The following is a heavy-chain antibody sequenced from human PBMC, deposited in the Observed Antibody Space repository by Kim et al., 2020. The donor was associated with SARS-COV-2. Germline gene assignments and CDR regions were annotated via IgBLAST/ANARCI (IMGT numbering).Heavy chain of an antibody. CDR3: ARGQVTGTTYYYYGMDV. CDR1: GYTFTSYG. Sequence: ASVKVSCKASGYTFTSYGISWVRQAPGQGLEWMGWISAYNGNTNYAQKLQGRVTMTTDTSTSTAYMELRSLRSDDTAVYYCARGQVTGTTYYYYGMDVWGQGTTVTVSS. CDR2: ISAYNGNT. D-gene: IGHD1-7*01. V-gene: IGHV1-18*04. J-gene: IGHJ6*02.